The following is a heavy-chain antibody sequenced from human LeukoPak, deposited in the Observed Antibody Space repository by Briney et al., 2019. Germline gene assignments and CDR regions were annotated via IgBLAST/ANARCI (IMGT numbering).Heavy chain of an antibody. J-gene: IGHJ4*02. CDR3: ASPSYSSSPGGFDY. D-gene: IGHD6-13*01. CDR1: GFTFSNYG. V-gene: IGHV3-48*01. Sequence: GGSLRLSCAASGFTFSNYGMNWVRQAPGKGLEWVSHISSTSSAIYYADSVKGRFSISRDNAKNSLYLQMNSLRVEDTAVYYCASPSYSSSPGGFDYWGQGTLVTVSS. CDR2: ISSTSSAI.